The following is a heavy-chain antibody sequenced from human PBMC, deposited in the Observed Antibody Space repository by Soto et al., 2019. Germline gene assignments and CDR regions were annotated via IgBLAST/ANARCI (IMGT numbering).Heavy chain of an antibody. D-gene: IGHD3-22*01. J-gene: IGHJ5*02. Sequence: LSLACTVSGSSIITDGYYGTWIRQHPGKGLEWLVYIHYSGGATYSPSYTPSLQSRIATSVDTSKTLFSLKMTSVTAADTAVYYCARVTTYYQDSIRYQPFQPWGQGTLVAVSS. V-gene: IGHV4-31*03. CDR2: IHYSGGATYSP. CDR1: GSSIITDGYY. CDR3: ARVTTYYQDSIRYQPFQP.